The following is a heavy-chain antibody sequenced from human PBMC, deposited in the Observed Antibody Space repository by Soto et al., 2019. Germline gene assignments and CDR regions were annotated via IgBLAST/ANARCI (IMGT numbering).Heavy chain of an antibody. CDR1: GYTFTSYD. CDR2: MNPNSGNT. CDR3: ARGLIAEGPERLSFYMDV. J-gene: IGHJ6*03. Sequence: ASVKVSCKASGYTFTSYDINWVRQATGQGLEWMGWMNPNSGNTGYAQKFQGRVTMTRNTSISTAYMELSSLRSEDTAVYYCARGLIAEGPERLSFYMDVWGKGTTVTVSS. V-gene: IGHV1-8*01. D-gene: IGHD2-15*01.